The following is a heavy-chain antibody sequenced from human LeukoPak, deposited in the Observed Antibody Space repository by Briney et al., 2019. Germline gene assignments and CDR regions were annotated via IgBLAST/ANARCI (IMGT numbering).Heavy chain of an antibody. CDR2: IRYDGSNK. CDR3: AKGYGSAVDY. D-gene: IGHD1-26*01. J-gene: IGHJ4*02. V-gene: IGHV3-30*02. CDR1: GFTFSSYG. Sequence: GGSLRLSCAASGFTFSSYGMHWVRQAPGKGLEWVAFIRYDGSNKYYADSVKGRFTISRDNSKNTLYLQMNSLRAGDTAVYYCAKGYGSAVDYWGQGTLVTVSS.